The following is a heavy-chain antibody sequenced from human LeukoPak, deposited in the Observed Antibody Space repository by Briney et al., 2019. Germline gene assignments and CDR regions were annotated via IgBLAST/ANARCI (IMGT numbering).Heavy chain of an antibody. Sequence: SETLSLTCTVSGGSISSSSYYWGWIRQPPGKGLEWIGSIYYSGSTYYNPSLKSRVTISVDTSKNQFSLKLSSVTAADTAVYYCARLEWELRWFDPWGQGTLVTVSA. V-gene: IGHV4-39*01. CDR3: ARLEWELRWFDP. J-gene: IGHJ5*02. D-gene: IGHD1-26*01. CDR1: GGSISSSSYY. CDR2: IYYSGST.